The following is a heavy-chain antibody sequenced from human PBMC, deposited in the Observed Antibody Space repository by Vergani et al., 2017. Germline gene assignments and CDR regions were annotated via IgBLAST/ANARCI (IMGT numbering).Heavy chain of an antibody. D-gene: IGHD3-16*01. CDR1: GGSISSDNW. J-gene: IGHJ4*02. Sequence: QVQLQQWGPGLVTPSGTLSLTCAVYGGSISSDNWWNWVRQAPGKGLQWIGEIHLSRSTNYNPSLRRRVTISLDKSKNQFSLKLTSVTAADTAVYFCASNPRLGGDVVDCWGQGTLVTVSS. V-gene: IGHV4-4*02. CDR3: ASNPRLGGDVVDC. CDR2: IHLSRST.